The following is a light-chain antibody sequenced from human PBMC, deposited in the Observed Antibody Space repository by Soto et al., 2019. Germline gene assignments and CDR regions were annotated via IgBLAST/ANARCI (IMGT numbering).Light chain of an antibody. CDR2: DAS. Sequence: DIQMTQFPSTLSASVGDTVSVTCRASQTISGRLAWYQQQPGKAPHLIIYDASTLESGVSSRFSGSGSGTEFTLTINSLQTHDFATYYCQQYETYHRRFGQGTKV. CDR3: QQYETYHRR. J-gene: IGKJ1*01. V-gene: IGKV1-5*01. CDR1: QTISGR.